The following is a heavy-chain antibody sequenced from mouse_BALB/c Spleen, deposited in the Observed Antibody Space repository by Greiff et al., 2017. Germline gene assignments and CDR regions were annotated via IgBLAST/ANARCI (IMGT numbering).Heavy chain of an antibody. V-gene: IGHV1-15*01. D-gene: IGHD2-4*01. CDR2: IDPETGGT. CDR3: TRKYDYDGEGYAMDY. Sequence: QVQLKQSGAELVRPGASVTLSCKASGYTFTDYEMHWVKQTPVHGLEWIGAIDPETGGTAYNQKFKGKATLTADKSSSTAYMELRSLTSEDSAVYYCTRKYDYDGEGYAMDYWGQGTSVTVSS. CDR1: GYTFTDYE. J-gene: IGHJ4*01.